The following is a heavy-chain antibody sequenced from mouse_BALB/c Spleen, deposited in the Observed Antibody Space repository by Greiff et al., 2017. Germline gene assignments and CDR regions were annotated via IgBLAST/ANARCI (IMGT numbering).Heavy chain of an antibody. J-gene: IGHJ4*01. D-gene: IGHD2-10*01. CDR3: ARTLLLDYAMDY. CDR1: GFTFSSFG. Sequence: VKLVESGGGLVQPGGSRKLSCAASGFTFSSFGMHWVRQAPEKGLEWVAYISSGSSTIYYADTVKGRFTISRDNPKNTLFLQMTSLRSEDTAMYYCARTLLLDYAMDYWGQGTSVTVSS. CDR2: ISSGSSTI. V-gene: IGHV5-17*02.